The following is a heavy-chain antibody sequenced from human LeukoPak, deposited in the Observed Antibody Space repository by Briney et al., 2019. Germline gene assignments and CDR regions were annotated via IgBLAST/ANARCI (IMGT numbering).Heavy chain of an antibody. J-gene: IGHJ4*02. CDR2: IYYSGST. CDR3: AREYSYGSYFDY. Sequence: SETLCLTCTVSGGSISSYYWSWIRQPPGKGLEWIGYIYYSGSTNYNPSLKSRVTISVDTSKNQFSLKLSSVTAADTAVYYCAREYSYGSYFDYWGQGTLVSVSS. D-gene: IGHD5-18*01. CDR1: GGSISSYY. V-gene: IGHV4-59*01.